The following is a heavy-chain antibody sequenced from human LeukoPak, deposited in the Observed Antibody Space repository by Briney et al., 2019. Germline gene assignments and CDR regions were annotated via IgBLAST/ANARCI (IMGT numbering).Heavy chain of an antibody. D-gene: IGHD5-24*01. CDR1: GFTFSSYE. J-gene: IGHJ4*02. CDR3: ARSRDGYNLCDY. Sequence: PGGSLRLSCAASGFTFSSYEMNWVRQAPGKGLEWVSYISSSGSTIYYADSVKGRFTISRDNAKNSLYLQMNSLRAEDTAVYYCARSRDGYNLCDYWGQGTLVTVSS. CDR2: ISSSGSTI. V-gene: IGHV3-48*03.